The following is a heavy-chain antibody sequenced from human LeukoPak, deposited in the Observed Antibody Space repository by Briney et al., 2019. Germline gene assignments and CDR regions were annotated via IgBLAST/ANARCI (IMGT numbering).Heavy chain of an antibody. J-gene: IGHJ4*02. CDR2: ISGSGGST. D-gene: IGHD5-18*01. CDR3: AKEPRIVRGYSYGEVY. Sequence: GGSLRLSCAASGFTFSSYGMSWVRQAPGKGLEWVSAISGSGGSTSYADSVKGRFTISRDNSKNTLYLQMDSLRAEDTAVYYCAKEPRIVRGYSYGEVYWGQGTLVTVSS. CDR1: GFTFSSYG. V-gene: IGHV3-23*01.